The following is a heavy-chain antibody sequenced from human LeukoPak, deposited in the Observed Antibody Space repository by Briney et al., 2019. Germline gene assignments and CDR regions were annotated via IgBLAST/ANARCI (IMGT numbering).Heavy chain of an antibody. CDR2: ISYDGSNK. D-gene: IGHD1-26*01. J-gene: IGHJ4*02. Sequence: GGSLRLSCAASGFTFSSYAMHWVRQAPGKGLEWVAVISYDGSNKYYADSVKGRFTISRDNSKNTLYLQMNSLRAEDTAVYYCARDLKAYDRYSGSRMKGFDYWGQGTLVTVSS. CDR1: GFTFSSYA. CDR3: ARDLKAYDRYSGSRMKGFDY. V-gene: IGHV3-30*04.